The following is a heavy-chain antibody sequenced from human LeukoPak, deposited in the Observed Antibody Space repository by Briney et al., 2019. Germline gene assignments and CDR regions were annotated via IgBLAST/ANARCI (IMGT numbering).Heavy chain of an antibody. CDR1: GFTFSSDD. CDR2: IGTAGDT. Sequence: GGSLRLSCAASGFTFSSDDMHWVRQATGKGLEWVSAIGTAGDTYYPGSVKGRFTISRENAKNSLYLQMNSLRAGDTAVYYCARGGDGYNPTDFDYWGQGTLVTVSS. D-gene: IGHD5-24*01. V-gene: IGHV3-13*01. CDR3: ARGGDGYNPTDFDY. J-gene: IGHJ4*02.